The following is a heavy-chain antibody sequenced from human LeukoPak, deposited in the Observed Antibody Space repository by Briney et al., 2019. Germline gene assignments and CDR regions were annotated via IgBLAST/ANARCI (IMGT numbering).Heavy chain of an antibody. D-gene: IGHD3-10*01. Sequence: GGSLRLFCKASGFTFSICWMSGLREAPGEGLDLVANIKQGGSEKFYVDYVKCRFTTSTENAINTVCLQMNSLIGEYTAVSYFAIESQVFPWFGDLILADIDYWGQATLVTVSS. J-gene: IGHJ4*02. V-gene: IGHV3-7*01. CDR3: AIESQVFPWFGDLILADIDY. CDR1: GFTFSICW. CDR2: IKQGGSEK.